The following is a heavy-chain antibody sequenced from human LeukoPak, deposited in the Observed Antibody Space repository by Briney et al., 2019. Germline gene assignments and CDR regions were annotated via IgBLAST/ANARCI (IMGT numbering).Heavy chain of an antibody. Sequence: GGSLRPSCAASGLTVTSNYMSWIRQAPGKGLEWVSVIYSGGDTYYADSVKGRFTISRDNSKNTLYLQMNSLRAEDTAVYYCARPGYSTGAFDYWGQGTLVTVSS. J-gene: IGHJ4*02. D-gene: IGHD6-25*01. CDR2: IYSGGDT. V-gene: IGHV3-53*01. CDR1: GLTVTSNY. CDR3: ARPGYSTGAFDY.